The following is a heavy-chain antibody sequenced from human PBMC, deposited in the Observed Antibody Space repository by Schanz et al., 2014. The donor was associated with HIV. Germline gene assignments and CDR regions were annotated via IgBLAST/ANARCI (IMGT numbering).Heavy chain of an antibody. J-gene: IGHJ4*02. D-gene: IGHD3-10*01. CDR1: GGSISSGGHY. Sequence: QVQLQESGPGLVRPSQTLSLTCTVAGGSISSGGHYWSWIRQHPGKGLEWLGYIYYSGVTYYNPSLRSRITMSIDTSKNQFSLKLSFVTAADTGVYYCARDSGPGIYWGQGTLVTVSS. V-gene: IGHV4-31*03. CDR2: IYYSGVT. CDR3: ARDSGPGIY.